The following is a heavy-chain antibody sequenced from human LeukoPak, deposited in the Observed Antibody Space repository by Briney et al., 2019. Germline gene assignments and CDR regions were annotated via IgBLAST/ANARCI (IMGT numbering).Heavy chain of an antibody. CDR1: GFTFSSYS. Sequence: GGSLRLSCAASGFTFSSYSMNWVRQAPGKGLEWVSSISKGSGYIYYTDSVKGRFTISRDNAKNSLFLQMNSLRAEDTAVYYCVRDLGRESIFDYWGQGTLVTVSS. CDR2: ISKGSGYI. CDR3: VRDLGRESIFDY. V-gene: IGHV3-21*01. J-gene: IGHJ4*02. D-gene: IGHD7-27*01.